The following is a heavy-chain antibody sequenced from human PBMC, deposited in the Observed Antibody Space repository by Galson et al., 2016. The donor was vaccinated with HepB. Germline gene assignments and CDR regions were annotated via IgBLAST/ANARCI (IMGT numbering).Heavy chain of an antibody. CDR1: GGSISSSHSYY. Sequence: ETLSLTCTVSGGSISSSHSYYWGWIRQPPGRGLEWIGTISYHGKTYYHPSLKSRVTISVDTSRNQFSLRLSSVTATDTAVYYFSSDDYWGQGTLVTVSS. J-gene: IGHJ4*02. CDR2: ISYHGKT. CDR3: SSDDY. V-gene: IGHV4-39*02.